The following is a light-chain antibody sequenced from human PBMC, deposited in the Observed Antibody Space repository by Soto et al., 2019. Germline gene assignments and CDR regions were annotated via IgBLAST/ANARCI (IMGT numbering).Light chain of an antibody. V-gene: IGKV1-27*01. CDR1: QDIRNY. Sequence: DIQMTQSPSSLSASVGDRVTITCRASQDIRNYLAWYQQRPGKVPTLLIYAASILQSGVPSRFSGSGSGTDYTLTITSLQPEDVATYYCHSYNTAAFAFGPGTEVEIK. CDR2: AAS. CDR3: HSYNTAAFA. J-gene: IGKJ3*01.